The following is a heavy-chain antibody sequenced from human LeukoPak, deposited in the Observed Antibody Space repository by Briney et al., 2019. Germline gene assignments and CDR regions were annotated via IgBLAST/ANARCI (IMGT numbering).Heavy chain of an antibody. CDR3: AKDGKKYHGTGDYDN. J-gene: IGHJ4*02. Sequence: GGSLRLSCAASGFTVSSNYMSWVRQAPGKGLEWVSIIYSGGSTYYADSVKGRFTISRDNSKNTLYMQMNSLRAEDTAVYYCAKDGKKYHGTGDYDNWGQGTLVTVPS. CDR1: GFTVSSNY. D-gene: IGHD3-10*01. V-gene: IGHV3-53*01. CDR2: IYSGGST.